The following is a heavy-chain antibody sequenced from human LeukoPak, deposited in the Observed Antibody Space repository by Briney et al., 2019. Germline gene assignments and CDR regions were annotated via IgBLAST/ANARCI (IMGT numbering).Heavy chain of an antibody. CDR3: ARIQSAGTSDAFDI. Sequence: ASAKVSCKASGYTFDTYGISWVRQAPGQGLEWMGWTSGYNGHTKYAQKFHDRVTLTTDTSTSTAYMEMRSLRSDDTAVYYCARIQSAGTSDAFDIWGQGPMLTVS. CDR2: TSGYNGHT. J-gene: IGHJ3*02. CDR1: GYTFDTYG. D-gene: IGHD3-10*01. V-gene: IGHV1-18*01.